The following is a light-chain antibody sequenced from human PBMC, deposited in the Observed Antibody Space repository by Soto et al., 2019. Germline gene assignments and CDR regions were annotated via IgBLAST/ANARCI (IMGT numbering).Light chain of an antibody. CDR2: AAS. J-gene: IGKJ4*01. Sequence: IQLTQSPSFLSASVGDRVTITCRASQGTSSYLAWYQQKPGKAPKLLIYAASTLQSGVPSRFSGSGSGTEFTLTLRGLQPEDFATYQCQQLNSHPRRVGVATKV. CDR1: QGTSSY. CDR3: QQLNSHPRR. V-gene: IGKV1-9*01.